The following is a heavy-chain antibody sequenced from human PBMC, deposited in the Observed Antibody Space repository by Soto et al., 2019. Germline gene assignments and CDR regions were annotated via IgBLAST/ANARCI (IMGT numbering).Heavy chain of an antibody. D-gene: IGHD1-26*01. CDR1: GDSISSGSY. CDR2: IYHGGTT. J-gene: IGHJ4*03. CDR3: ARVDVMVVGGSTFDY. V-gene: IGHV4-38-2*02. Sequence: SETLSLTCTVSGDSISSGSYWGWIRQPPGEGPEWIASIYHGGTTFYNPSLKSRISISVDTSKNQFSLRLTSVTAADTATYYCARVDVMVVGGSTFDYGGPGTLVTVSS.